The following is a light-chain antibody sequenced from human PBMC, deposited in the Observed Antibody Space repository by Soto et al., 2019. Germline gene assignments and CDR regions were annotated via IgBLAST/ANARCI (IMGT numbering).Light chain of an antibody. CDR1: SGHSIYI. CDR3: ETWDSNTPVI. V-gene: IGLV4-60*02. J-gene: IGLJ2*01. Sequence: QPVLTQSSYASASLGSSVKDTCTLSSGHSIYIIAWHQPQPGKATRYLLKLEGSGSYNKGSGVPDRFSGSSSGDDRYLSIANLHFEDEADYDWETWDSNTPVIFCGGSKLTVL. CDR2: LEGSGSY.